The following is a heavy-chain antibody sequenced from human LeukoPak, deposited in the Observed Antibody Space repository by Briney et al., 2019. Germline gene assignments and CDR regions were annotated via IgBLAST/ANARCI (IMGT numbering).Heavy chain of an antibody. CDR1: GYTFTGYY. CDR2: INPNSGAT. V-gene: IGHV1-2*02. Sequence: ASVKVSCKASGYTFTGYYIHWVRQAPGQGLEWMGWINPNSGATNNAQKFQGRVIVSRDTSISTAYMEVSKLRSDDTAVYYCARSGISTIPNFDYWGQGTLVTVSS. J-gene: IGHJ4*02. CDR3: ARSGISTIPNFDY. D-gene: IGHD3-3*01.